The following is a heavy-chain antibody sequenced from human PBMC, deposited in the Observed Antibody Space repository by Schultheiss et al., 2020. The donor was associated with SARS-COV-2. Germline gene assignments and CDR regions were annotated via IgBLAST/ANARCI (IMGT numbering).Heavy chain of an antibody. CDR1: GFTFSSYA. V-gene: IGHV3-7*01. J-gene: IGHJ6*03. CDR2: IKQDGSEK. Sequence: GGSLRLSCAASGFTFSSYAMHWVRQAPGKGLEWVANIKQDGSEKYYVDSVKGRFTISRDNAKNSLYLQMNSLRAEDTAVYYCARDRPYYDFWSGYRPGYYYMDVWGKGTTVTVSS. CDR3: ARDRPYYDFWSGYRPGYYYMDV. D-gene: IGHD3-3*01.